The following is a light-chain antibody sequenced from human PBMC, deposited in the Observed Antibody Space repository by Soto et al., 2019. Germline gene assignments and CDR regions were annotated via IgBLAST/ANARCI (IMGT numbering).Light chain of an antibody. CDR3: SSYTSSSTRV. V-gene: IGLV2-14*01. CDR1: SSDVGGYNY. CDR2: DVS. Sequence: QSALTQPASVSGSPGQSITISCTGTSSDVGGYNYASRYQQHPGKAPKLMIYDVSNRPSGVSNRFSGSKSGNTASLTISGLQAEDEADYYCSSYTSSSTRVFGTGTKLTVL. J-gene: IGLJ1*01.